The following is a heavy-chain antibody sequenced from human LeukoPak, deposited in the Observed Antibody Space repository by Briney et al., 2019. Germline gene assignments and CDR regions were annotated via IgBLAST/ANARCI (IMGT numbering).Heavy chain of an antibody. D-gene: IGHD6-13*01. CDR2: ISSDGIST. V-gene: IGHV3-74*01. CDR3: ARVRSSSWSDY. Sequence: GGSLRLSCSASGFTFSSSSMHWVRRAPGKGLVWVSRISSDGISTNYADSVKGRFIISRDNAKNTLYLQMNSLRAEDTAAYFCARVRSSSWSDYWGQGTLVAVSS. J-gene: IGHJ4*02. CDR1: GFTFSSSS.